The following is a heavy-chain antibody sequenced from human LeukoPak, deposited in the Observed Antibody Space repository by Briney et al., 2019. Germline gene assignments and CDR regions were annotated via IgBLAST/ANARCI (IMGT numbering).Heavy chain of an antibody. CDR2: IIPIFGTA. D-gene: IGHD3-22*01. CDR3: ASHPYYDSSGTNAGY. V-gene: IGHV1-69*05. CDR1: GGTFSSYA. J-gene: IGHJ4*02. Sequence: SVKVSCKASGGTFSSYAISWVRQAPGQGLEWMGRIIPIFGTANYAQKFQGRVTITTDESTSTAYMELSSLRSEDTAVYYYASHPYYDSSGTNAGYWGQGTLVTVSS.